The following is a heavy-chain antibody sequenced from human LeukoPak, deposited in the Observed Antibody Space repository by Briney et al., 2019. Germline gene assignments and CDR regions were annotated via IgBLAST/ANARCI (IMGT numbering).Heavy chain of an antibody. J-gene: IGHJ4*02. CDR1: GGSFSGYY. CDR2: INXSGST. Sequence: SETLSLTCAVYGGSFSGYYWSWIRQPPGKGLEWIGEINXSGSTNYNPSLKSRVTISVDTSKNQFSLKLSSVTAADTAVYYCARARELAVLRYFDWLLEDYFDYWGQGTLVTVSS. D-gene: IGHD3-9*01. V-gene: IGHV4-34*01. CDR3: ARARELAVLRYFDWLLEDYFDY.